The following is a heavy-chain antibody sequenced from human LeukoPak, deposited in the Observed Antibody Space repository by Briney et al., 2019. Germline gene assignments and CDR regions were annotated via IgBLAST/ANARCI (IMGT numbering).Heavy chain of an antibody. D-gene: IGHD2-15*01. CDR3: ATVVVAAKLFDY. CDR2: IYYSGSA. CDR1: GGSISSGDYY. V-gene: IGHV4-30-4*01. Sequence: SETLSLTCTVSGGSISSGDYYWSWIRQPPGKGLEWIGYIYYSGSAYYNPSLKSRVTISVDTSKSQFSLKLSSVTAADTAVYYCATVVVAAKLFDYWGQGTLVTVSS. J-gene: IGHJ4*02.